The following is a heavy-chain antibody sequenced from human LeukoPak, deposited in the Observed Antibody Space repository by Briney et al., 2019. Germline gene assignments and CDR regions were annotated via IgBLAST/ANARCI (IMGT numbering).Heavy chain of an antibody. CDR3: ARADHLRTPFDY. D-gene: IGHD2-15*01. J-gene: IGHJ4*02. Sequence: GGSLRLSCAASGFTVSSNYMSWVRQAPGKGLEWVSVIYSGGSTYYADSVKGRFTISRDNSKNMLYLQMNSLRAEDTAVYYCARADHLRTPFDYWGQGTLVTVSS. V-gene: IGHV3-66*01. CDR2: IYSGGST. CDR1: GFTVSSNY.